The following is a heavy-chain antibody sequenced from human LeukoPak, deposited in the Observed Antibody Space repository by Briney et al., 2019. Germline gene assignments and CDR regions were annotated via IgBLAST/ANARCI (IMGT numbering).Heavy chain of an antibody. CDR3: AKERSDYDHSFDY. J-gene: IGHJ4*02. V-gene: IGHV3-43*01. CDR1: GFAFGDYS. CDR2: INWDGGST. D-gene: IGHD5-12*01. Sequence: GGSLRLSCAASGFAFGDYSMQWVRQAPGKGLEWVSVINWDGGSTYYADSVKGRFTISRDNSKNSLYLQMNSLRTEDTALYYCAKERSDYDHSFDYWGQGTLVTVSS.